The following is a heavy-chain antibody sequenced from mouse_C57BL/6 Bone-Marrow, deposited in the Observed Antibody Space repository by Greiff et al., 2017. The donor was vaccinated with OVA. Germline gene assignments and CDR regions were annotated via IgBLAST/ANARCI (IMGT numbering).Heavy chain of an antibody. J-gene: IGHJ3*01. CDR3: ARCSNSAGFAY. Sequence: EVHLVESGGGLVKPGGSLKLSCAASGFTFSSYAMSWVRQTPEKRLEWVATISDGGSYTYYPDNVKGRFTISRDNAKNNLYLQMSHLKSEDTAMYYCARCSNSAGFAYWGQGTLVTVSA. CDR2: ISDGGSYT. D-gene: IGHD2-5*01. V-gene: IGHV5-4*01. CDR1: GFTFSSYA.